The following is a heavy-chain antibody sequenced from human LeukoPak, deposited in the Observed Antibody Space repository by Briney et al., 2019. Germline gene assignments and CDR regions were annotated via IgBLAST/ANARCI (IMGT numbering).Heavy chain of an antibody. CDR1: GGSISSYY. V-gene: IGHV4-59*01. CDR3: ARGPYCSGGSCPSDAFDI. D-gene: IGHD2-15*01. Sequence: PSETLSLTCTVSGGSISSYYWSWIRQPPGKGLEWIGYIYYSGSTNYNPSLKSRVTISVDTSKNQFSLKLSSVTAADTAVYYCARGPYCSGGSCPSDAFDIWGQGTMVTVSS. CDR2: IYYSGST. J-gene: IGHJ3*02.